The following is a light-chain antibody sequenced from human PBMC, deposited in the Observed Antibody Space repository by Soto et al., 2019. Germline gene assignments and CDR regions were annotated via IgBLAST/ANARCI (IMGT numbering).Light chain of an antibody. CDR1: QDIRNE. V-gene: IGKV1-17*01. CDR3: LQHNRYPHT. Sequence: DTQMTHSPSSLSASVGDVVTITCRASQDIRNELAWYQQKSVKAPKRLIYAVSSLESGVPSRFSGSRSGTEFTLTINSLQHEDFATYYCLQHNRYPHTFGQGTKVDIK. J-gene: IGKJ2*01. CDR2: AVS.